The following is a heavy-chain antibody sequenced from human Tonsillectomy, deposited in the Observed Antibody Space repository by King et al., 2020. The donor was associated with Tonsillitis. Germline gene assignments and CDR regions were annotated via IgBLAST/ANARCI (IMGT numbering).Heavy chain of an antibody. CDR1: GFTFSGSA. V-gene: IGHV3-73*02. CDR2: IRSQANSYAT. Sequence: VQLVESGGGLVQPGGSLKLFCEASGFTFSGSAMHWVRQASGKGLEWLGRIRSQANSYATAYAASVKGRFTISRDDSKNTAYLQMNSLKTEDTAVYYCSRRYGDYESWYFDLWGRGTLVTVSS. J-gene: IGHJ2*01. D-gene: IGHD4-17*01. CDR3: SRRYGDYESWYFDL.